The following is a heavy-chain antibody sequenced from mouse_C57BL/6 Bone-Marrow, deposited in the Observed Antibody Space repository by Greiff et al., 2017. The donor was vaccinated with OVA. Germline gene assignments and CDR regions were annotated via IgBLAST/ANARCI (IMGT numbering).Heavy chain of an antibody. V-gene: IGHV5-9-1*02. CDR3: TREGVYYYGSSPAWFAY. J-gene: IGHJ3*01. D-gene: IGHD1-1*01. CDR1: GFTFSSYA. CDR2: ISSGGDYI. Sequence: EVKLMESGEGLVKPGGSLKLSCAASGFTFSSYAMSWVRQTPEKRLEWVAYISSGGDYIYYADTVKGRFPISRDNARNTLYLQMSSLKSEDTAMYYCTREGVYYYGSSPAWFAYWGQGTLVTVSA.